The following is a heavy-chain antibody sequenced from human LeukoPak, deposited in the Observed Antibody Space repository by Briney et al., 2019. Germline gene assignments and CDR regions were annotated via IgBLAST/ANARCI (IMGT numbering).Heavy chain of an antibody. J-gene: IGHJ4*02. V-gene: IGHV4-39*07. CDR3: AYYDFWSGYYHY. D-gene: IGHD3-3*01. Sequence: SETLSLTCTVSGGSISSSSYYWGWIRQPPGKGLEWIGSIYYSGSTYYNPSLKSRVTISVDTSKNQFSLKLSSVTAADTAVYYCAYYDFWSGYYHYWGQGTLVTVSS. CDR1: GGSISSSSYY. CDR2: IYYSGST.